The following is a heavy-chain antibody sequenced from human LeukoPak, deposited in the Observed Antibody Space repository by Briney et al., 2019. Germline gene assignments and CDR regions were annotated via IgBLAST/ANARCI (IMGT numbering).Heavy chain of an antibody. J-gene: IGHJ6*02. CDR2: ISYDGSDK. V-gene: IGHV3-30*04. CDR3: ARDGGDGECETYYGMDV. CDR1: GFTFSNFA. Sequence: GGSLRLSCTASGFTFSNFAMHWVRRAPGKVLEWVAVISYDGSDKYYADSEKGRFTISRDNVKHTLYLQMHSLRGEDTAVYYCARDGGDGECETYYGMDVWGQGTTVTVSS. D-gene: IGHD2-21*01.